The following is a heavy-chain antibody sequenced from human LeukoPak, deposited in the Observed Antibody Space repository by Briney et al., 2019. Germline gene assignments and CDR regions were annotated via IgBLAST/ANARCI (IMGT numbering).Heavy chain of an antibody. CDR1: GYTFTSYG. D-gene: IGHD3-10*01. J-gene: IGHJ6*03. V-gene: IGHV1-18*01. Sequence: GASVKVSCKASGYTFTSYGISWVRQAPGQGPEWMGWISAYNGNTNYAQKLQGRVTMTTDTSTSTAYMELRSLRSDDTAVYYCARDIVMVRGVTYYYYMDVWGKGTTVTVSS. CDR2: ISAYNGNT. CDR3: ARDIVMVRGVTYYYYMDV.